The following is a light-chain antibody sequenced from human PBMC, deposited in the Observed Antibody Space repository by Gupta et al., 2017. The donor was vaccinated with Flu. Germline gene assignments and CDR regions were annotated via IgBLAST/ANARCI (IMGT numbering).Light chain of an antibody. CDR3: QQYGSSSWT. V-gene: IGKV3-20*01. CDR2: GAS. J-gene: IGKJ1*01. CDR1: QSVSSSY. Sequence: EIVLTQSPGTLSLSPGERATLSCRASQSVSSSYVAWYQQKPGQAPRLLIYGASSRATGIPDRCSGSGSGTDFTLTISRLEPEDCAVYYCQQYGSSSWTFGQGTKVEIK.